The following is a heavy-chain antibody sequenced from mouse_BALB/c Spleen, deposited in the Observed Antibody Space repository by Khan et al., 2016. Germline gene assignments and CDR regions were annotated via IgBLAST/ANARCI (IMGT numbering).Heavy chain of an antibody. V-gene: IGHV1S135*01. CDR2: IDPYNGVS. D-gene: IGHD2-1*01. J-gene: IGHJ3*01. CDR3: ARRDGNYVPFAY. Sequence: VQLQQPGPELVKPGASVKVSCKGSGYAFTTHNMYWVKQSHGKSLEWIGYIDPYNGVSSYNQKFKDKATLTVDESSSTAYMHLNSLTSEDSAVYYCARRDGNYVPFAYWGQGTLVAVSA. CDR1: GYAFTTHN.